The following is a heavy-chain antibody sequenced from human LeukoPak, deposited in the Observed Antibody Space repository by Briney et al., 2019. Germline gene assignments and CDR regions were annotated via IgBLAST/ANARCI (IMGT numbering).Heavy chain of an antibody. CDR2: ISSSGSTI. CDR3: ARGAIGCSSTSCYFLSGLDGDYYYMDV. V-gene: IGHV3-11*04. Sequence: GSLRLSCAASGFTFSDYYMSWIRQAPGKGLEWVSYISSSGSTIYYEESVKGRFTISRDNAKNSLYLQMNSLRAEDTAVYYCARGAIGCSSTSCYFLSGLDGDYYYMDVWGKGTTVTVSS. J-gene: IGHJ6*03. CDR1: GFTFSDYY. D-gene: IGHD2-2*01.